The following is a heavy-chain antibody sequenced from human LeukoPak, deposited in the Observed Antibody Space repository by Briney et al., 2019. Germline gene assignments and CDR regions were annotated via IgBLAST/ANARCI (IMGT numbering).Heavy chain of an antibody. CDR2: IYYSGST. D-gene: IGHD4-17*01. V-gene: IGHV4-59*01. Sequence: PPETLSLTCTVSGGSISSYYWSWIRQPPGKGLEWIGYIYYSGSTNYNPSLKSRVTISVDTSKNQFSLKLSSVTAADTAVYYCARERAGDYGSFDYWGQGTLVTVSS. CDR1: GGSISSYY. J-gene: IGHJ4*02. CDR3: ARERAGDYGSFDY.